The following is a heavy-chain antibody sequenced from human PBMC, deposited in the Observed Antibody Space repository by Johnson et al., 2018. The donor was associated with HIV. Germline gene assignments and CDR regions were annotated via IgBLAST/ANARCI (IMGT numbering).Heavy chain of an antibody. CDR3: AKDSDKWAISGDDAFDI. D-gene: IGHD1-26*01. J-gene: IGHJ3*02. Sequence: VQLVESGGGLIQPGGSLRLSCAASGFTVSDKYISWVRQAPGKGLEWVSVIYRGDRAYYADSVKGRFTISRDNSKNMLYLQMNSLRAEDTAVYYCAKDSDKWAISGDDAFDIWGQGTMVTVSS. V-gene: IGHV3-66*03. CDR1: GFTVSDKY. CDR2: IYRGDRA.